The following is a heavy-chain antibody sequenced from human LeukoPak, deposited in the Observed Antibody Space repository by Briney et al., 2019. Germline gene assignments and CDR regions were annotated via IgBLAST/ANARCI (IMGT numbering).Heavy chain of an antibody. V-gene: IGHV3-53*01. Sequence: GGSLRLSCAASGSTVSSNYMSWVRQAPGKGLEWVSVIYSGGSTYYADSVKGRFTISRDNSKNTLYLQMNSLRAEDTAVYYCARAEDGDYYFDHWGQGTLVTVSS. CDR1: GSTVSSNY. J-gene: IGHJ4*02. CDR2: IYSGGST. D-gene: IGHD4-17*01. CDR3: ARAEDGDYYFDH.